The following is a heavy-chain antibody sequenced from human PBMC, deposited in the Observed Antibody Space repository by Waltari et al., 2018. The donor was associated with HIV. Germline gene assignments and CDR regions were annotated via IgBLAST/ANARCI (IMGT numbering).Heavy chain of an antibody. CDR3: ATRGDYGDLPKYFDL. V-gene: IGHV4-34*02. CDR1: GGSFSPDY. J-gene: IGHJ2*01. D-gene: IGHD4-17*01. Sequence: QVELLQGGAGLLKPSETLSLSCAVSGGSFSPDYWSWIRQPPGKGLEWMGEINNSGSINFKPSLKSRLNISLDASKKQSSLHLTSVTAADTALYYCATRGDYGDLPKYFDLWGRGTLVTVSS. CDR2: INNSGSI.